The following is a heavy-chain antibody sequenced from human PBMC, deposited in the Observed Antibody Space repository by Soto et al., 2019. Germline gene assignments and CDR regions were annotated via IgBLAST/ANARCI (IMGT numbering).Heavy chain of an antibody. CDR2: IHYSGSA. D-gene: IGHD3-22*01. CDR1: DASISRYY. J-gene: IGHJ3*02. CDR3: ARGYFDSSGFPNPFDI. V-gene: IGHV4-59*01. Sequence: SETLSLTCTISDASISRYYWSWMRQPPGKNLEWIGYIHYSGSAKHNPSLQSRVTISVDTSKNQFSLKLTPVTAADTAVYYCARGYFDSSGFPNPFDILGQGTMVS.